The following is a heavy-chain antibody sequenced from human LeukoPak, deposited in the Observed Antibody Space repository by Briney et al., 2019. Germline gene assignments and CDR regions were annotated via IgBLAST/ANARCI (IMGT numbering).Heavy chain of an antibody. D-gene: IGHD2-15*01. CDR1: GFPFNTYA. V-gene: IGHV3-64D*06. CDR3: TRDSALLGVAFDL. Sequence: GGSLRLSCSASGFPFNTYAIHWVRQAPGKGLEFVAGISSNGDNTDFADSAKGRFTISRDNSKSTLFLQMNSLRAEDTAVYFCTRDSALLGVAFDLWGQGTVVTVSS. J-gene: IGHJ3*01. CDR2: ISSNGDNT.